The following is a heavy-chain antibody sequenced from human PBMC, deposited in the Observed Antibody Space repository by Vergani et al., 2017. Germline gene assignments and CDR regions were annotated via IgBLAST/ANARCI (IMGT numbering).Heavy chain of an antibody. D-gene: IGHD2-2*01. CDR2: IKQDGSEK. Sequence: EVQLVESGGGLVQPGGSLRLSCAASGFTFSSYWMSWVRQAPGKGLEWVANIKQDGSEKYYVDSVKGRFTISRDNAKNSLYLQMNSLRAEDTAVYYCARESYCSSTGCYVWIPENVDRTFLLENNWFDPWGQGTLVTVSS. CDR1: GFTFSSYW. J-gene: IGHJ5*02. V-gene: IGHV3-7*01. CDR3: ARESYCSSTGCYVWIPENVDRTFLLENNWFDP.